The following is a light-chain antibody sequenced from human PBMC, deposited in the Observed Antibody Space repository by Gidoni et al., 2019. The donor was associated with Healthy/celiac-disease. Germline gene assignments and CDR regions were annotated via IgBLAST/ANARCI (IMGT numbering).Light chain of an antibody. CDR1: QSISSY. V-gene: IGKV1-39*01. J-gene: IGKJ4*01. CDR2: AAS. CDR3: QQSYSTLALT. Sequence: DNQMTQSPSALSASVGDSVTITCRARQSISSYLNGYQQKPGKAPKLLIYAASILQSGVPSRFSGSGSGTDFTLTISSLQPEDFATYYCQQSYSTLALTFGGGTKVEIK.